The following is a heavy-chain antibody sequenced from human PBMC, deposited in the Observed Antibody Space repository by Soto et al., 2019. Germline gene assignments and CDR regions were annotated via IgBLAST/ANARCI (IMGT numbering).Heavy chain of an antibody. CDR3: AMGQQLVDY. CDR2: IYYSGST. Sequence: TLSLTSTRNSSSIVRSSYYWGWFRQPPGKGLEWIGSIYYSGSTYYNPSLKSRVTISVDTSKNQFSLKLSSVTAADTAVYYCAMGQQLVDYWGQG. D-gene: IGHD6-13*01. V-gene: IGHV4-39*01. CDR1: SSSIVRSSYY. J-gene: IGHJ4*02.